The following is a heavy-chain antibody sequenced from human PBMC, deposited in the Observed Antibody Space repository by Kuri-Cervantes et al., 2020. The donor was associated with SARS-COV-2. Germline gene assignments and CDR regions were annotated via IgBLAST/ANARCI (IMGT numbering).Heavy chain of an antibody. Sequence: GESLKISCAASGFTFSSYGMHWVRQAPGKGLEWVAFIRYDGSNKYYADSVKGRFTISRDNSKNTLYLQMNSLRAEDTAVYYCARVLASSSSYDWFDPWGQGTLVTVSS. V-gene: IGHV3-30*02. CDR1: GFTFSSYG. D-gene: IGHD6-6*01. CDR2: IRYDGSNK. CDR3: ARVLASSSSYDWFDP. J-gene: IGHJ5*02.